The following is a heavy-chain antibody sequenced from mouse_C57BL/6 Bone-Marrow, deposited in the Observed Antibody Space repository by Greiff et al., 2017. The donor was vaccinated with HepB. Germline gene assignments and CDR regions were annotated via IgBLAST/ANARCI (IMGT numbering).Heavy chain of an antibody. J-gene: IGHJ4*01. CDR2: INPGSGGT. CDR3: ARSLLPHAMDY. Sequence: QVQLQQSGAELVRPGTSVKVSCKASGYAFTNYLIEWVKQRPGQGLEWIGVINPGSGGTNYNEKFKGKATLTADKSSSTAYMQLSSLTSEDSAVYFCARSLLPHAMDYWGQGTSVTVSS. D-gene: IGHD2-10*01. CDR1: GYAFTNYL. V-gene: IGHV1-54*01.